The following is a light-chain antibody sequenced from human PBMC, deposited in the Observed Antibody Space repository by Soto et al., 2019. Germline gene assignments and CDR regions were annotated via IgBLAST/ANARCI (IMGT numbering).Light chain of an antibody. Sequence: QSALTQPPSASGSPGQSVTISCTGTSSDVGGSNFVSWYQQYPGKAPKLMTYEVTKRPSVVPDRFSGSNSGNTASLTVSGLQAEHESDYYCRSYAGISYAGSRIVVFGGVTKLTVL. V-gene: IGLV2-8*01. J-gene: IGLJ2*01. CDR2: EVT. CDR1: SSDVGGSNF. CDR3: RSYAGISYAGSRIVV.